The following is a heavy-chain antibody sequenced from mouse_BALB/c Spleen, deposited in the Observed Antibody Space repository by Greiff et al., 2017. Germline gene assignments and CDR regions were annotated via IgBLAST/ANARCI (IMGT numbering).Heavy chain of an antibody. J-gene: IGHJ3*01. Sequence: EVKVEESGGGLVQPGGSMKLSCVASGFTFSNYWMNWVRQSPEKGLEWVAEIRLKSNNYATHYAESVKGRFTISRDDSKSSVYLQMNNLRAEDTGIYYCTRDYYGYGAWFAYWGQGTLVTVSA. V-gene: IGHV6-6*02. CDR3: TRDYYGYGAWFAY. CDR1: GFTFSNYW. D-gene: IGHD1-2*01. CDR2: IRLKSNNYAT.